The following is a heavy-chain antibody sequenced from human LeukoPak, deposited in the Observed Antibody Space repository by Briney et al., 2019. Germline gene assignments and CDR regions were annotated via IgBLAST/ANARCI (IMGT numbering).Heavy chain of an antibody. J-gene: IGHJ5*02. CDR1: GGSISTYY. Sequence: PSETLSLTCTVSGGSISTYYWSWIRQPPGKGLEWIGYIYYTGSTNYNPSLKSRVTISVDTSKNRFSLKLSSVTAADTAMYYCAKDIAADGTNWFDPWGQGTLVTVSS. CDR2: IYYTGST. D-gene: IGHD6-13*01. V-gene: IGHV4-59*01. CDR3: AKDIAADGTNWFDP.